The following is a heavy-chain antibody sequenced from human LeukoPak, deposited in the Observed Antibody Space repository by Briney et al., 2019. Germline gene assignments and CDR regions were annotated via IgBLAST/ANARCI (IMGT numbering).Heavy chain of an antibody. CDR1: GYIFTSYG. V-gene: IGHV1-18*01. CDR3: ARVSPGYGDYVISAFDI. D-gene: IGHD4-17*01. J-gene: IGHJ3*02. CDR2: ISAYNGNT. Sequence: ASVKVSCKASGYIFTSYGISWVRQAPGQGLEWMGWISAYNGNTKYAQKLQGRVTMTTDTSTSTAYMELRSLGSDDTAVYYCARVSPGYGDYVISAFDIWGQGTMVTVSS.